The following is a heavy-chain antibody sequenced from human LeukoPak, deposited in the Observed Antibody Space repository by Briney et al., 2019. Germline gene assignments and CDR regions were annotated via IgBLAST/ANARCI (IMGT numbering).Heavy chain of an antibody. V-gene: IGHV3-7*03. Sequence: GGSLRLSCAASGFTFSSYAMHWVRQAPGKGLEWVANIKQDGSEKYYVDSVKGRFTISRDNAKNSLYLQMNSLRDEDTAVYYCASDSPGYSSGSYFTYWGQGTLVTVSS. J-gene: IGHJ4*02. CDR2: IKQDGSEK. CDR1: GFTFSSYA. CDR3: ASDSPGYSSGSYFTY. D-gene: IGHD2-15*01.